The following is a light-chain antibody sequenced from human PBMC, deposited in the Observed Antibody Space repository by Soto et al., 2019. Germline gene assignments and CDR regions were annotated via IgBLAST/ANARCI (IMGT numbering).Light chain of an antibody. V-gene: IGKV3-20*01. CDR2: GAS. J-gene: IGKJ1*01. Sequence: EMVLMQALATLSLSPGERATLSCRASQSVSSTYLAWYQQKPGQAPRLLIYGASSRATGIPDRFSGGGSGTDFTLTISRVEPEDFAVYYCQQCGSSPWTFGQGTKVDIK. CDR3: QQCGSSPWT. CDR1: QSVSSTY.